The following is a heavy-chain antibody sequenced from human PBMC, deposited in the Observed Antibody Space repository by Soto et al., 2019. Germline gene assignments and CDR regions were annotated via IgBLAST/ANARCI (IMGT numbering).Heavy chain of an antibody. V-gene: IGHV1-69*13. Sequence: SVKVSCKASGGTFSSYAISWVRQAPGQGLEWKGGIIPIFGTANYAQKFQGRVTITADESTSTAYMELSSLRSEDTAVYYCARDGTAVTYYYGMDVWGQGTTVTVSS. CDR2: IIPIFGTA. CDR3: ARDGTAVTYYYGMDV. CDR1: GGTFSSYA. J-gene: IGHJ6*02. D-gene: IGHD4-4*01.